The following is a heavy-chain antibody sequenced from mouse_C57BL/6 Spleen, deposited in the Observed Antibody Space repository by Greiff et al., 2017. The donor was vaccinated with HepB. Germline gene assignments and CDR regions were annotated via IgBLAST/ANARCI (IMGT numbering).Heavy chain of an antibody. J-gene: IGHJ4*01. D-gene: IGHD2-12*01. CDR3: ARVERRNYYAMDY. Sequence: EVQLVESGPELVKPGASVKISCKASGYSFTGYYMNWVKQSPEKSLEWIGEINPSTGGTTYNQKFKAKATLTVDKSSSTAYMQLKSLTSEDSAVYYCARVERRNYYAMDYWGQGTSVTVSS. CDR2: INPSTGGT. V-gene: IGHV1-42*01. CDR1: GYSFTGYY.